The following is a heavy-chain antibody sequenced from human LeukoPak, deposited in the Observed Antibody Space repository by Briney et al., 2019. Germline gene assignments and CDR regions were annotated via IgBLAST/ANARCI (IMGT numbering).Heavy chain of an antibody. V-gene: IGHV3-23*01. J-gene: IGHJ4*02. Sequence: GGSLRLSCAASGFTFSSYAMSWVRQAPGKGLEWVSAISGSSGSTYYADSVKGRFTISRDNSKNTLYLQMNSLRAEDTAVYYCAKEVLLWFGELFGFDYWGQGSLVTVSS. CDR2: ISGSSGST. CDR3: AKEVLLWFGELFGFDY. D-gene: IGHD3-10*01. CDR1: GFTFSSYA.